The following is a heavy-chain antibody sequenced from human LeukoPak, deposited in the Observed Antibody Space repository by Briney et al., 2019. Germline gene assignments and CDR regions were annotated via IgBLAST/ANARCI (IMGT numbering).Heavy chain of an antibody. CDR2: IYPGDSDT. V-gene: IGHV5-51*01. CDR3: ARQHKLATATGQADY. J-gene: IGHJ4*02. CDR1: GYTFTSYW. Sequence: GESLKTSCKTSGYTFTSYWIAWVRQMPGKGLEWMGIIYPGDSDTRYSPSFQGQVTISADKSISTAYLQWSSLKPSDTAIYYCARQHKLATATGQADYWGQGTLVTVSS. D-gene: IGHD1-1*01.